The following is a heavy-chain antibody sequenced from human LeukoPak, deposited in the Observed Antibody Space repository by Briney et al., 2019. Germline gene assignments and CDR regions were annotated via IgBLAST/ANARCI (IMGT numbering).Heavy chain of an antibody. Sequence: GASVKVPCKVAGHSLTKLSLHWVRQAPGKGLEWMVGFDPKDRESVYAQKFKARVTLTEDTSTDTAYMELSSLRPDDTALYYCAVSFVWHGFDVWGQGTTVTVSS. CDR2: FDPKDRES. D-gene: IGHD2-8*01. CDR1: GHSLTKLS. J-gene: IGHJ6*02. CDR3: AVSFVWHGFDV. V-gene: IGHV1-24*01.